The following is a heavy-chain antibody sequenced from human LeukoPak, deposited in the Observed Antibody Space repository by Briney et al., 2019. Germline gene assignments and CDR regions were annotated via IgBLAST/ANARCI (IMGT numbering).Heavy chain of an antibody. J-gene: IGHJ6*02. CDR2: IKQDGSEK. D-gene: IGHD2-15*01. Sequence: GGSLRLSCEASGFTFSKYWMTWVRQAPGKGLEWVANIKQDGSEKNYMDSVKGRFTISRDNAKNSLYLQLNSLRAEDTAVYFCARVLLSYYYYDMDVWGRGTTVTVSS. V-gene: IGHV3-7*01. CDR1: GFTFSKYW. CDR3: ARVLLSYYYYDMDV.